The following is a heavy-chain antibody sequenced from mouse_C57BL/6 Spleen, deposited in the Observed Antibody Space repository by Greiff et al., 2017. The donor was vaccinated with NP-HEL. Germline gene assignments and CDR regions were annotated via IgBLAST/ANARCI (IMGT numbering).Heavy chain of an antibody. J-gene: IGHJ4*01. Sequence: VQLQQSGAELMKTGASVKLSCKATGYTFTGYWIEWVKQRPGHGLEWIGEILPGSGSTNYNEKFKGKATFTADTSSNTAYMQLSSLTTEDAAIDDCARWSIYYGDYYAMDYWGQGTSVTVSS. CDR1: GYTFTGYW. CDR3: ARWSIYYGDYYAMDY. CDR2: ILPGSGST. V-gene: IGHV1-9*01. D-gene: IGHD2-1*01.